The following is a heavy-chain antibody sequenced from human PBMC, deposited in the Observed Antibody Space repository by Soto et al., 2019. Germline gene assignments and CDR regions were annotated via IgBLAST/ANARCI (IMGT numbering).Heavy chain of an antibody. V-gene: IGHV1-69*02. J-gene: IGHJ6*02. D-gene: IGHD2-15*01. CDR2: IIPILGIA. CDR1: GGTFSSYT. CDR3: ARCYGGSSVWYYYYGMDV. Sequence: SVKVSCKASGGTFSSYTISWVRQAPGQGLEWMGRIIPILGIANYAQKFQGRVTITADKSTSTAYMELSSLRSEDTAVYYCARCYGGSSVWYYYYGMDVWGQGTTVTVSS.